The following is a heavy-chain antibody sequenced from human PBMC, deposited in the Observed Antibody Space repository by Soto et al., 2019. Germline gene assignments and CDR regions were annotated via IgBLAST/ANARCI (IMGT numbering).Heavy chain of an antibody. CDR1: GYTFTSYG. Sequence: ASVKVSCKASGYTFTSYGISWVRQAPGQGLEWMGWISAYNGNTNYAQKLQGRVTMTTDTSTSTAYMELRSLRSDDTAVYYCAKGFLEWFGSKDYYGMDVWGPGTTVTVSS. V-gene: IGHV1-18*01. J-gene: IGHJ6*02. CDR2: ISAYNGNT. CDR3: AKGFLEWFGSKDYYGMDV. D-gene: IGHD3-3*01.